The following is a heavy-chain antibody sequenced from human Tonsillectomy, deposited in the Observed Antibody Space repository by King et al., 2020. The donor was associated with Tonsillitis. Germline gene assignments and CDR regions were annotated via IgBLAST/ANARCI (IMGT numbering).Heavy chain of an antibody. J-gene: IGHJ4*02. CDR2: IYYSGTT. D-gene: IGHD3-22*01. CDR1: GGSISGYY. CDR3: ARAPTYYYDKHGYYRNYYFDY. V-gene: IGHV4-59*01. Sequence: QLQESGPGLVKPSETLSLTCTVSGGSISGYYWSWIRQPPGKGLQWIGYIYYSGTTNYDPSLKSRVTISVDTSKSQFSLKLSSVTATDTAVYYCARAPTYYYDKHGYYRNYYFDYWGQGTLVTVSS.